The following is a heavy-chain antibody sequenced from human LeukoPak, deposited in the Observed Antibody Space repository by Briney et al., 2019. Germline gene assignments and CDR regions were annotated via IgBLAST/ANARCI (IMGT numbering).Heavy chain of an antibody. J-gene: IGHJ4*02. CDR1: GGSISSSSYY. CDR3: ARGSGYYYGDFDY. V-gene: IGHV4-39*07. D-gene: IGHD3-22*01. CDR2: IYYSGSP. Sequence: SETLSLTCTVSGGSISSSSYYRGWVRQPPGKGLEWIGSIYYSGSPYYNPSLKSRVTISVDTSKNQFSLKLTSVTAADTAVYYCARGSGYYYGDFDYWGQGTLVTVSS.